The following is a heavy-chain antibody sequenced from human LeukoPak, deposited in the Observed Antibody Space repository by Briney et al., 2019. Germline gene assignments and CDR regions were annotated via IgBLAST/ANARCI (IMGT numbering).Heavy chain of an antibody. CDR1: GFTFSSYA. V-gene: IGHV3-23*01. J-gene: IGHJ4*02. CDR3: AREGPANYDILTGYYNAVYFDY. CDR2: ISGSGGST. D-gene: IGHD3-9*01. Sequence: GGSLRLSCAASGFTFSSYAMSWVRQAPGKGLEWVSAISGSGGSTYYADSVKGRFAISRDNSKNTLYLQMNSLRAEDTAVYYCAREGPANYDILTGYYNAVYFDYWGQGTLVTVSS.